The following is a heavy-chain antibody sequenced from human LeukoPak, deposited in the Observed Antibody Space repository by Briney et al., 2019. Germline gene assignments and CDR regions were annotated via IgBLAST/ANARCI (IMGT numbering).Heavy chain of an antibody. V-gene: IGHV4-39*01. Sequence: PSETLSLTRTVSGGSISRSSYYWGWIRQPPGKGLEWIGSIYYSGATYSNPSLKSRVTISVDTSKNQFSLKLRSVTAADTAVYYCARQNDRSHDYWGQGTLVTVSS. CDR3: ARQNDRSHDY. J-gene: IGHJ4*02. CDR1: GGSISRSSYY. CDR2: IYYSGAT. D-gene: IGHD1-1*01.